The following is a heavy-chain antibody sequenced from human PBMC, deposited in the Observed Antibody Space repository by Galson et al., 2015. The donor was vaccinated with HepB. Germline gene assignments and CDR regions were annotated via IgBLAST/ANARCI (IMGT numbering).Heavy chain of an antibody. Sequence: CAISGDSVSSNSAAWNWIRQSPSRGLEWLGRTYYRSKWYNDYAVSVKSRITINPDTSKNQFSLQLNSVTPEDTAVYYCARDPSTWGSSPSYYGMDVWGQGTTVTVSS. CDR2: TYYRSKWYN. V-gene: IGHV6-1*01. CDR3: ARDPSTWGSSPSYYGMDV. J-gene: IGHJ6*02. D-gene: IGHD7-27*01. CDR1: GDSVSSNSAA.